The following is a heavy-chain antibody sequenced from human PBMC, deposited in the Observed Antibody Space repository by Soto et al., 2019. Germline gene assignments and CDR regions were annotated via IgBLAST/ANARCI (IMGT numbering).Heavy chain of an antibody. J-gene: IGHJ4*02. CDR1: GGSISSGGYY. CDR2: IYYSGCT. D-gene: IGHD3-16*02. CDR3: ASWLRLGELSFFDY. V-gene: IGHV4-31*03. Sequence: SETLSLTCTVSGGSISSGGYYWSWIRQHPGKGLEWIGYIYYSGCTYYNPSLKSRVTISVDTSKNQFSLKLSSVTAADTAVYYCASWLRLGELSFFDYWGQGTLVTVSS.